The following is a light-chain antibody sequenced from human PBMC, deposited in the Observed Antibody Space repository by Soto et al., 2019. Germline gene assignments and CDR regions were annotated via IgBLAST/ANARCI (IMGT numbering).Light chain of an antibody. CDR3: QQRSNWPPGT. J-gene: IGKJ4*01. CDR2: GAS. Sequence: EIVLTQSPGTLSLSPGERATLSCRASQSVSSSLAWYQQKPGQAPRLLIYGASTRATGIPARFSGSGSGTEFTLTISSLEPEDFAVYYCQQRSNWPPGTFGGGTKVDIK. V-gene: IGKV3-11*01. CDR1: QSVSSS.